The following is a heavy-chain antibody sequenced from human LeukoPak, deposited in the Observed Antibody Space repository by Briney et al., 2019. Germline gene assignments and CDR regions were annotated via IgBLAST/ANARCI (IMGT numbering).Heavy chain of an antibody. Sequence: GSLRLSCAASGFTFSSYAMHWVRQAPGKGLEGVAVISYDGSNKYYADSVKGRFTISRDNSKNTLYLQMDSLRAEDTAVYYCARTHYYDSSWFDYWGQGTLVTVSS. V-gene: IGHV3-30-3*01. CDR1: GFTFSSYA. CDR3: ARTHYYDSSWFDY. J-gene: IGHJ4*02. D-gene: IGHD3-22*01. CDR2: ISYDGSNK.